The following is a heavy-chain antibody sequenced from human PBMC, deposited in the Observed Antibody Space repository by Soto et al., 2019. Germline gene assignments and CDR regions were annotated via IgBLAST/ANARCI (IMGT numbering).Heavy chain of an antibody. D-gene: IGHD6-19*01. CDR2: IYFTASA. J-gene: IGHJ6*01. Sequence: QVKLQESGPGLVKPTQTLSLTCTVSGGSINGVAYFWSWIRPQPGKGLEWIGYIYFTASAHSNPSLKSRTIISIATPKSQVSFMMRSLTVVEAAVYFCGRDAGSGPLTAYYGVDVWGQGITVTVSS. V-gene: IGHV4-31*02. CDR3: GRDAGSGPLTAYYGVDV. CDR1: GGSINGVAYF.